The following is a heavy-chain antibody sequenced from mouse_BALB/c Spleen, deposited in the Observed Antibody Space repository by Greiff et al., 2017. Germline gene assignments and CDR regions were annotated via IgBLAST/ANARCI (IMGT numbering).Heavy chain of an antibody. J-gene: IGHJ4*01. Sequence: QVQLQQSGAELVKPGASVKLSCKASGYTFTSYWMHWVKQRPGQGLEWIGEINPSNGRTNYNEKFKSKATLTVDKSSSTAYMQLSSLTSEDSAVYYCAIGLTTAPYAMDYWGQGTSVTVSS. V-gene: IGHV1S81*02. D-gene: IGHD1-2*01. CDR2: INPSNGRT. CDR3: AIGLTTAPYAMDY. CDR1: GYTFTSYW.